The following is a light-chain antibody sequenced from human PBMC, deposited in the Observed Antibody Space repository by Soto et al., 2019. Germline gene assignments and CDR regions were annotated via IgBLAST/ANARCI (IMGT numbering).Light chain of an antibody. CDR1: QIVSSN. J-gene: IGKJ4*01. CDR3: QERNRWPRGT. Sequence: DIVMTQSPATLSVSPGERATLSCRASQIVSSNLAWYQQKPGQAPRLLIYGASTRATGIPARFSGSGSGTYFTLTIRSLEPEDFAVYYCQERNRWPRGTFGGGTKGDIK. CDR2: GAS. V-gene: IGKV3-15*01.